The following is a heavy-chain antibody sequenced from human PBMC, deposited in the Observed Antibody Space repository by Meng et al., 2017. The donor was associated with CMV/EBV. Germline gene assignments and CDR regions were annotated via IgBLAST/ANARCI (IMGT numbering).Heavy chain of an antibody. J-gene: IGHJ4*02. V-gene: IGHV3-48*03. CDR1: AFTFSSYE. CDR2: ISSSGSTI. CDR3: ARGGPGIVVVPAASDY. Sequence: SLKISCSASAFTFSSYEMNWVRQAPGKGLEWVSYISSSGSTIYYADSVKCRFTISRDNAKNSLYLQMNSLRAEDTAVYYCARGGPGIVVVPAASDYWGQGTLVTVSS. D-gene: IGHD2-2*01.